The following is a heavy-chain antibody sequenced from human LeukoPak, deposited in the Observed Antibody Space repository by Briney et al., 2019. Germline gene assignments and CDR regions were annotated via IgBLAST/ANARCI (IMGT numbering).Heavy chain of an antibody. D-gene: IGHD3-22*01. J-gene: IGHJ3*02. Sequence: SETLSLTCAVYGGSFSGYYWSWIRHPPGKGLEWIGEINHSGSTNYNPSLKSRVTISVDTSKNQFSLKLSSVTAADTAVYYCARRPPGDYYDTSEKAFDIWGQGTMVTVSS. CDR1: GGSFSGYY. V-gene: IGHV4-34*01. CDR3: ARRPPGDYYDTSEKAFDI. CDR2: INHSGST.